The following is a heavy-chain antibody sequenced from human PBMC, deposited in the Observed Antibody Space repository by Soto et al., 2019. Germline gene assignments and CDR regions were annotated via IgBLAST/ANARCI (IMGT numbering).Heavy chain of an antibody. Sequence: EVQLVESGGGLIQPGGSLRLSCAASGFTVSSHYMSWVRQAPGKGLEWVSVIYSGGSTYYADSVKGRFTISRDNSKNTLYLQMNSLRAEDTAVYYCARDKAVAGTSGWRLGPPGDYYYYYGMDVWGQGTTVTVSS. J-gene: IGHJ6*02. CDR2: IYSGGST. V-gene: IGHV3-53*01. CDR1: GFTVSSHY. D-gene: IGHD6-19*01. CDR3: ARDKAVAGTSGWRLGPPGDYYYYYGMDV.